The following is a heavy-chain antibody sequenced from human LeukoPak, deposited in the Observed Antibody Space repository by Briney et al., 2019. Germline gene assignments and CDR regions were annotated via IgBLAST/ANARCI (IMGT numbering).Heavy chain of an antibody. V-gene: IGHV3-33*01. J-gene: IGHJ5*02. Sequence: GRSLRLSCAAPGFTFSSYGMHWVRQAPGKGLEWVAVIWYDESNKYYADSVKGRFTISRDNSKNTLYLQMNSLRAEDTAVYYCARDRGTWFDPWGQGTLVTVSS. D-gene: IGHD1-1*01. CDR3: ARDRGTWFDP. CDR1: GFTFSSYG. CDR2: IWYDESNK.